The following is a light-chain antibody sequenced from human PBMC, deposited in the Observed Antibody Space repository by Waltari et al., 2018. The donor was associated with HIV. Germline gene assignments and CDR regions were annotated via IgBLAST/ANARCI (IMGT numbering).Light chain of an antibody. J-gene: IGKJ4*01. CDR2: DAS. Sequence: DLQVTQSPSSLSASVGDRVSITCQASQDIGNYLNWYQHIPGKAPKLLISDASYLETGVPSRFSGSGSGSDFTFTISSLQPEDVATYYCQQYDNLSLTFGGGTKIEIK. CDR1: QDIGNY. CDR3: QQYDNLSLT. V-gene: IGKV1-33*01.